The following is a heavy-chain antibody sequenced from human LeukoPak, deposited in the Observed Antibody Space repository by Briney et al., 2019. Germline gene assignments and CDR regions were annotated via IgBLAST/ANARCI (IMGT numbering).Heavy chain of an antibody. CDR3: ARGHGMDV. CDR2: INHSGST. CDR1: GGSFSGYY. V-gene: IGHV4-34*01. J-gene: IGHJ6*02. Sequence: SETLSLTCAVYGGSFSGYYWSWIRQPPGKGLEWIGEINHSGSTNYNPSLKSRVTISVDTSKNQFSLKLSSVTAADTAVYYYARGHGMDVWGQGTTVTVSS.